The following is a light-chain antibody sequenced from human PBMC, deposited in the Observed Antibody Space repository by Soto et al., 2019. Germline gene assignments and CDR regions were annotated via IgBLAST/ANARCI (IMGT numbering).Light chain of an antibody. J-gene: IGLJ2*01. CDR3: SSYTISSTVV. CDR1: SNDIGTSNF. CDR2: DVS. Sequence: QSALNQPASVSGSPGQSITISCTGTSNDIGTSNFVSWYQHHPGKAPKLMIYDVSNRPSGVSDRFSGSKSGNTASLTISGLQAEDEADYYCSSYTISSTVVFGGGTKLTVL. V-gene: IGLV2-14*03.